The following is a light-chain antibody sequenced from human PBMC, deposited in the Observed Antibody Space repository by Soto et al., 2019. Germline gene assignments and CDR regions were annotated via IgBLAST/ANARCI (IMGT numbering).Light chain of an antibody. J-gene: IGKJ1*01. CDR2: EAS. Sequence: DIQMTQSPSTLSASVGDRVTITCRASQSISGSLAWYQQKPGKAPKLLIYEASNLKSGVPSRFSGSGSGTEYTLTISSLQPDDSASYYCQHYNGSWTFGQGTRVEIK. CDR1: QSISGS. CDR3: QHYNGSWT. V-gene: IGKV1-5*03.